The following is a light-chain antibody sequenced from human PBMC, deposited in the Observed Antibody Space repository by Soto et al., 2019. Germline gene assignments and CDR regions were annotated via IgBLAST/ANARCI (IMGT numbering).Light chain of an antibody. CDR3: CSSGGSPTYV. CDR1: SSNVGSYKL. J-gene: IGLJ1*01. V-gene: IGLV2-23*02. CDR2: EVN. Sequence: QSVLTQPASVYGSPGQSITISCTGTSSNVGSYKLVSWYQQHPGKAPKLMIFEVNKRPSGVSNRFSGAKSGNTASLTISGLKVEDEADYYCCSSGGSPTYVFGTGTKLTVL.